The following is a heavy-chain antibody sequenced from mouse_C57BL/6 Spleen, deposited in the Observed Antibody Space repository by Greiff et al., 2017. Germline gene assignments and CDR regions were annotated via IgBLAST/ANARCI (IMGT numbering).Heavy chain of an antibody. CDR3: ARRYYGSSLYYFDY. V-gene: IGHV1-64*01. D-gene: IGHD1-1*01. J-gene: IGHJ2*01. Sequence: QVQLQQPGAELVKPGASVKLSCKASGYTFTSYWMHWVKQGPGQGLEWIGMIHPNSGSTNYNEKFKSKATLTVDKSSSTAYMQLSSLTSEDSAVYYCARRYYGSSLYYFDYWGQGTTLTVSS. CDR1: GYTFTSYW. CDR2: IHPNSGST.